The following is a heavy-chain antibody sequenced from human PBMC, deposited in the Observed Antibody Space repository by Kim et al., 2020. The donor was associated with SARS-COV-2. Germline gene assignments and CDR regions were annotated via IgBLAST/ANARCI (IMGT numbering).Heavy chain of an antibody. CDR3: ASPFPANYYDSSGYYDWYFDL. Sequence: SVKVSCKASGGTFSSYAISWVRQAPGQGLEWMGGIIPIFGTANYAQKFQGRVTITADESTSTAYMELSSLRSEDTAVYYCASPFPANYYDSSGYYDWYFDLWGRGTLVTVSS. V-gene: IGHV1-69*13. CDR2: IIPIFGTA. D-gene: IGHD3-22*01. J-gene: IGHJ2*01. CDR1: GGTFSSYA.